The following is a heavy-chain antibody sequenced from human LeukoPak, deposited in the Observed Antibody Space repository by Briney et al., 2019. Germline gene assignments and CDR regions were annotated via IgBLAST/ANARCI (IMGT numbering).Heavy chain of an antibody. CDR2: IFPGDSDT. Sequence: GESLKISCKGSGYSFTSYWIGWVRQMPGKGLEWMGIIFPGDSDTRYSPSFQGQVTISADKSINTAYLQWSSLKASDTAMYYCARRPLSAVIQNYFEYWGQGHLVPVSS. CDR3: ARRPLSAVIQNYFEY. V-gene: IGHV5-51*01. J-gene: IGHJ4*02. CDR1: GYSFTSYW. D-gene: IGHD2-21*01.